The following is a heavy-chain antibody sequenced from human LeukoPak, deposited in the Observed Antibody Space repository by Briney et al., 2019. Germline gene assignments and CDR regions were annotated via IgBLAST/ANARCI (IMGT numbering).Heavy chain of an antibody. D-gene: IGHD3-22*01. J-gene: IGHJ4*02. Sequence: SETLSLTCTVSGGSIRSYYWNWIRQPPGKGLEWIGYIYYSGSTNYNPSLKSRVTISVDTSRNQLSLKLSSVTTADTAVYYCASAQDISGYYLPFSGFDYWGQGTLVTVSS. V-gene: IGHV4-59*01. CDR2: IYYSGST. CDR3: ASAQDISGYYLPFSGFDY. CDR1: GGSIRSYY.